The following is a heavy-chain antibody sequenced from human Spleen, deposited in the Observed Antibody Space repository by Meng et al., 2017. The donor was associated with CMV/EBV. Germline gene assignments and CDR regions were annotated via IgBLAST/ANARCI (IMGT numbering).Heavy chain of an antibody. J-gene: IGHJ4*02. D-gene: IGHD2-2*01. V-gene: IGHV4-34*01. CDR3: ARGPGGYCSSTSCPHSLYYFDY. CDR2: INHSGST. CDR1: GYY. Sequence: GYYWSWIRQPPGKGLEWIGEINHSGSTNYNPSLKSRVTISVDTSKNQFSLKLSSVTAADTAVYYCARGPGGYCSSTSCPHSLYYFDYWGQGTLVTVSS.